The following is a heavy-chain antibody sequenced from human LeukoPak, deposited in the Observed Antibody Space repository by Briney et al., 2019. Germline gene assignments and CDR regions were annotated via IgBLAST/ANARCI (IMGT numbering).Heavy chain of an antibody. CDR3: ARVGLSNGFDI. V-gene: IGHV3-64*01. CDR2: ISSNGGST. D-gene: IGHD4/OR15-4a*01. J-gene: IGHJ3*02. CDR1: GFTFSNAW. Sequence: GGSLRLSCAASGFTFSNAWMSWVRQAPGKGLEYVSGISSNGGSTYYANSVKGRFTISRDNSKNTLYLQMGSLRAEDMAVYYCARVGLSNGFDIWGQGTMVTVSS.